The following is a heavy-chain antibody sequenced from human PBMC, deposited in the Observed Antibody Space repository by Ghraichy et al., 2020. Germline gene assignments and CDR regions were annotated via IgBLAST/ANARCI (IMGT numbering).Heavy chain of an antibody. Sequence: LNISCAASGFVFNNYAMSWVRQAPGKGLEWVTDMSGSGGRTDYADSVKGRFTISRDNSRNTLYLQMNSLRAEDSAVYYCAKDLTMTSVGYLESWGQGSLVTVSS. CDR3: AKDLTMTSVGYLES. D-gene: IGHD4/OR15-4a*01. CDR1: GFVFNNYA. CDR2: MSGSGGRT. V-gene: IGHV3-23*01. J-gene: IGHJ4*02.